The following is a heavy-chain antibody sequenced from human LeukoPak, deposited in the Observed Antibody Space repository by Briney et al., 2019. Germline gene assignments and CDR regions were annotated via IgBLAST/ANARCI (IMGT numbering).Heavy chain of an antibody. D-gene: IGHD3-3*01. J-gene: IGHJ6*02. Sequence: GGSLRLSCAASGFTFDDYAMHWVQQAPGKGLEWVSGISWNSGSIGYADSVKGRFTISRDNAKNSLYLQMNSLRAEDTAVYYCAKALHSYYDFWSGYFIKDYGMDVWGQGTTVTVSS. CDR2: ISWNSGSI. CDR3: AKALHSYYDFWSGYFIKDYGMDV. CDR1: GFTFDDYA. V-gene: IGHV3-9*01.